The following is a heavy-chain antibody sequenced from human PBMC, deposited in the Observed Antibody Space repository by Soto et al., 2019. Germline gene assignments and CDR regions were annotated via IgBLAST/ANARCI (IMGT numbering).Heavy chain of an antibody. J-gene: IGHJ4*02. V-gene: IGHV4-31*03. CDR1: GGSISSGGYY. Sequence: PSETLSLTCTVSGGSISSGGYYWSWIRQHPGKGLEWIGYIYYSGSTYYNPSLESRVTISVDTSKNQFSLKLSSVTAADTAVYYCAMLNGGRRKLLAYCGGDCRPDYWGQGTLVTVSS. D-gene: IGHD2-21*02. CDR2: IYYSGST. CDR3: AMLNGGRRKLLAYCGGDCRPDY.